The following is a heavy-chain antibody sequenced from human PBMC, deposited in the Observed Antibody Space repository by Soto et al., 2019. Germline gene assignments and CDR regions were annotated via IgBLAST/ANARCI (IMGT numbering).Heavy chain of an antibody. V-gene: IGHV2-5*02. D-gene: IGHD3-22*01. CDR1: GFSLSTSGVG. J-gene: IGHJ6*02. CDR2: IYWDDDK. CDR3: AHSTYDSSGYYPGYGMDV. Sequence: VSGPTLVNPTQTLTLTCTFSGFSLSTSGVGVGWIRQPPGKALEWLALIYWDDDKRYSPSLKSRLTITKDTSKNQVVLTMTNMDPVDTATYYCAHSTYDSSGYYPGYGMDVWGQGTTVTVSS.